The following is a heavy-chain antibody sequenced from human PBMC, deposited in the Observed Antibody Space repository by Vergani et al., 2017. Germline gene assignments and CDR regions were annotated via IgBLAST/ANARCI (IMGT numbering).Heavy chain of an antibody. V-gene: IGHV4-38-2*02. D-gene: IGHD3-16*02. J-gene: IGHJ5*01. CDR3: GVIMVLSPRPDNWFDS. Sequence: QIQLQESGPGLVKPSETLSLTCSVSGYSISRGFYWAWIRQTPEKVLEWIGGMFHTGEASNSPSLQSRVAFSMDTSKNQFSLQLTSVTAADTAVYFCGVIMVLSPRPDNWFDSWGRGTLVTVSS. CDR2: MFHTGEA. CDR1: GYSISRGFY.